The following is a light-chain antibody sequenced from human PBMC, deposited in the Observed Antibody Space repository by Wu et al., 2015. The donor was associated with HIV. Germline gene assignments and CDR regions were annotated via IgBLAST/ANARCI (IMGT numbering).Light chain of an antibody. CDR3: QQYERSPST. J-gene: IGKJ2*01. V-gene: IGKV3-20*01. Sequence: EIVLTRSPDTLYLSPGERATLSCRASQTVTSNYLAWYQHKPGQAPRLLIYHSSTRATGISDRFSGSGSGTDFTLTVDRLEPEDFAIYFCQQYERSPSTFGQGTKLEI. CDR2: HSS. CDR1: QTVTSNY.